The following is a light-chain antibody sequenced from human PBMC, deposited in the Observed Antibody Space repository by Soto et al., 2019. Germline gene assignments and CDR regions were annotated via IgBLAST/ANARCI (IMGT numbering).Light chain of an antibody. Sequence: QSVLTQPPSVSGAPGQRVTISCTGSSSNIGAGYDVHWYQQIPGTAPKLLIYGNSNRPSGVPDRFSGSKSGTSASLAITGLRAEDVADYYCQSYDISLSGGVFGGGTQLTVL. CDR3: QSYDISLSGGV. CDR1: SSNIGAGYD. V-gene: IGLV1-40*01. J-gene: IGLJ3*02. CDR2: GNS.